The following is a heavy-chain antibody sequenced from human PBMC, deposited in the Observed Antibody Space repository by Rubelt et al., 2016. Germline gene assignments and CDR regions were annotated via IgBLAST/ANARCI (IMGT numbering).Heavy chain of an antibody. Sequence: AWNWIRQSPSRGLEWLGRTYYRSIWYSDSAVSVKSRITINADTSKNQFSLQLNSVTPEDTAVYYCARLGPTRALDYWGQGTLFTVSS. J-gene: IGHJ4*02. V-gene: IGHV6-1*01. CDR3: ARLGPTRALDY. CDR2: TYYRSIWYS. CDR1: A. D-gene: IGHD1-26*01.